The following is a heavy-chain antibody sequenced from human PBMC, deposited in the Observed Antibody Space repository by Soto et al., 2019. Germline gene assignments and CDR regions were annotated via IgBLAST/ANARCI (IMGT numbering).Heavy chain of an antibody. CDR3: ARYCSGGSCYSYVGQDYYYGMDV. Sequence: SVKVSCKASGGTFSSYAISWVRQAPGQGLEWMGGIIPIFGTANYAQKFQGRVTITADESTSTAYMELSSLRSEDTAVYYCARYCSGGSCYSYVGQDYYYGMDVWGQGTTVTVSS. CDR2: IIPIFGTA. D-gene: IGHD2-15*01. V-gene: IGHV1-69*13. J-gene: IGHJ6*02. CDR1: GGTFSSYA.